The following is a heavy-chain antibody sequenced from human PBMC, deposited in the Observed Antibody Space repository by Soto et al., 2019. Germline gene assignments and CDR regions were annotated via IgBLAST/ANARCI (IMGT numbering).Heavy chain of an antibody. CDR1: GFPFNNYA. CDR3: ARDDVSMVTTFLDY. CDR2: IWHDGSNE. V-gene: IGHV3-33*01. Sequence: PVGSLRLSCAASGFPFNNYAMHWFRQAPGKGLEWVAVIWHDGSNEHYADSVKGRFRIARDNSNNTLYLQMNSLRGEDTALYYCARDDVSMVTTFLDYWGLGTLVTVSS. D-gene: IGHD2-21*02. J-gene: IGHJ4*02.